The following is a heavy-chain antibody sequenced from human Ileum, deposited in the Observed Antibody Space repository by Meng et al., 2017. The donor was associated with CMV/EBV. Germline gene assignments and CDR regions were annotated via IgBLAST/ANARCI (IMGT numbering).Heavy chain of an antibody. Sequence: QVQLQEPGPGLAKPSQTLSLTCTVSGDSISSGHYYWSWIRQTPGKGLEWIGHIHDSGSTYYNPSLQSRVTISVDTSKNQFSLKLSSVTAADTAVYYCARNVGFYSSQIAYWGQGALVTVSS. D-gene: IGHD3-3*01. V-gene: IGHV4-30-4*01. CDR3: ARNVGFYSSQIAY. CDR2: IHDSGST. CDR1: GDSISSGHYY. J-gene: IGHJ4*02.